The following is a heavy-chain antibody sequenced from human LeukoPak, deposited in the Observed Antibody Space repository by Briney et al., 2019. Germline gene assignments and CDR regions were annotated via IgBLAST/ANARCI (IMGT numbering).Heavy chain of an antibody. CDR3: ARMGAIAVATNDY. CDR2: INAGNGNT. D-gene: IGHD6-19*01. CDR1: GYTFTSYA. J-gene: IGHJ4*02. Sequence: ASVKVSCKASGYTFTSYAMHWVRQAPGQRLEWMGWINAGNGNTKYSQKFQGRVTITRDTSASTAYMELSSLRSEDTAVYYCARMGAIAVATNDYWGQGTPVTVSS. V-gene: IGHV1-3*01.